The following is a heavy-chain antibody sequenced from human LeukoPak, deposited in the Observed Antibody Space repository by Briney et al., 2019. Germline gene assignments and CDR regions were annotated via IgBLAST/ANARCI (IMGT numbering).Heavy chain of an antibody. J-gene: IGHJ6*03. CDR3: ARGYCSGGSCFGFGDYYYYMDV. V-gene: IGHV1-69*13. CDR1: GGTFSSYA. Sequence: GASVKVSCKASGGTFSSYAISWVRPAPGQGLEWMGGIIPIFGTANYAQKFQGRVTITADESTSTAYMELSSLRSEDTAVYYCARGYCSGGSCFGFGDYYYYMDVWGKGTTVTVSS. CDR2: IIPIFGTA. D-gene: IGHD2-15*01.